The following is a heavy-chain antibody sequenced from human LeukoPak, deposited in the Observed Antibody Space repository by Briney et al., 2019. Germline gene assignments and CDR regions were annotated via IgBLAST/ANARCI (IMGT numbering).Heavy chain of an antibody. D-gene: IGHD3-9*01. V-gene: IGHV4-59*08. CDR3: ARHPALLRYFDRLLLPDAIDI. J-gene: IGHJ3*02. CDR2: IYYSGST. Sequence: SETLSLTCTVSGGSISSYYWSWIRQPPGRGLERIGYIYYSGSTNYNPSLKSRVTISVDTSKNQFSLKLSSVTAADTAVYYCARHPALLRYFDRLLLPDAIDIWGQGTMVTVSS. CDR1: GGSISSYY.